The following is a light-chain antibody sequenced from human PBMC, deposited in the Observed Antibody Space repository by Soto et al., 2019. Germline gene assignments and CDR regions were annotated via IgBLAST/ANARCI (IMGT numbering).Light chain of an antibody. V-gene: IGKV3-15*01. J-gene: IGKJ1*01. CDR2: GAS. Sequence: EIVMTQSPATLSVSPGEGATLSCRASQSISSNLAWYQQKPGQAPRLLLTGASTRATGIAARISGSGYGTEFTLNIISLQSEDFAVYYCQQYNNWPWTFGQGTKVEIK. CDR3: QQYNNWPWT. CDR1: QSISSN.